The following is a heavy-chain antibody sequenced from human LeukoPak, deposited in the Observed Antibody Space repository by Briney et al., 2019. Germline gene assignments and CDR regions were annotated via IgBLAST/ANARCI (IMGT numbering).Heavy chain of an antibody. CDR3: ARHHGRFGDRFDY. D-gene: IGHD3-10*01. V-gene: IGHV4-59*08. CDR2: IYYSEST. CDR1: GGPISRYF. J-gene: IGHJ4*02. Sequence: SETLSLTCTVSGGPISRYFWSWIPQPPGKALEWIGYIYYSESTNYNPSLKSRVTISVDTSKNQFSLKLSSVTAADTAVYYCARHHGRFGDRFDYWGQGTLVTVSS.